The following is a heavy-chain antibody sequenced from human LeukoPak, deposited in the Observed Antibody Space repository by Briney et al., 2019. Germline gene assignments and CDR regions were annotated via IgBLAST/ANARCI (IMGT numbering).Heavy chain of an antibody. CDR3: TLLWFGELNIHWFDP. CDR1: GYTLTELS. J-gene: IGHJ5*02. Sequence: GASVKVSCKVSGYTLTELSMHWVRQAPGKGLEWMGGFDPEDGETIYAQNFQGRVTMTEDTSTDTAYMELSSLRSEDTAVYYCTLLWFGELNIHWFDPWGQGTLVTVSS. CDR2: FDPEDGET. V-gene: IGHV1-24*01. D-gene: IGHD3-10*01.